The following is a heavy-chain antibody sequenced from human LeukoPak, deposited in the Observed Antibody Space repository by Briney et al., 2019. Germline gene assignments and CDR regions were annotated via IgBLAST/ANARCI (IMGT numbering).Heavy chain of an antibody. CDR1: GFSLSTSGMC. J-gene: IGHJ5*02. CDR3: ARTLPAAGNQYRFDP. D-gene: IGHD6-13*01. V-gene: IGHV2-70*20. Sequence: SGPALVKPTQTLTLTCTFSGFSLSTSGMCVSWVRQPPGKALEWLALIDWDDDKYYSTSLKTRLTISKDTSKNQVVLTMTNMDPVDTATYYCARTLPAAGNQYRFDPWGQGTLVTVSS. CDR2: IDWDDDK.